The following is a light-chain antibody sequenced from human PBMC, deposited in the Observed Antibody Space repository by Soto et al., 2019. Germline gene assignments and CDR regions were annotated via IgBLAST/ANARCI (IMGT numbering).Light chain of an antibody. CDR3: SSYTSSSTLVV. J-gene: IGLJ2*01. Sequence: QSVLTQPASVSGSPGQSITISCTGTSSDVGGYNYVSWYQQHPGTAPKLMIYEVSNRPSGVSNRFSGSKSGNTASLTISGLQDEDEADYYCSSYTSSSTLVVFGGGTKVTVL. CDR1: SSDVGGYNY. CDR2: EVS. V-gene: IGLV2-14*01.